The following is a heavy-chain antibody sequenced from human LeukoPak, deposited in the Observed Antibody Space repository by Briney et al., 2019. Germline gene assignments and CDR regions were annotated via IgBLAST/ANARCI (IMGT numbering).Heavy chain of an antibody. CDR3: AKDIYRGLDMATRPDY. V-gene: IGHV3-43*02. CDR2: ISGDADST. Sequence: PGGSLRLSCAASGFTFADYAMHWVRQAPGKGLEWVSLISGDADSTYYADSVKGRFTISRDDSKNSLYLQMNSLRTEDTALYYCAKDIYRGLDMATRPDYWGQGTLVTVSS. J-gene: IGHJ4*02. D-gene: IGHD5-24*01. CDR1: GFTFADYA.